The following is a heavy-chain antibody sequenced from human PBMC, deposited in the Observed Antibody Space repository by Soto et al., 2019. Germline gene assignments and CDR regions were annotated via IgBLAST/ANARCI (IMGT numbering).Heavy chain of an antibody. CDR2: IYHSGST. CDR3: ASYGSGSYYLGY. V-gene: IGHV4-30-2*01. D-gene: IGHD3-10*01. J-gene: IGHJ4*02. CDR1: GGSISSGGYS. Sequence: PSETLSLTCAVSGGSISSGGYSLSWIRQPPGKGLVWIGYIYHSGSTYYNPSLKSRVTISVDRSKNQFSLKLSSVTAADTAVYYCASYGSGSYYLGYWGKGTLVTVSS.